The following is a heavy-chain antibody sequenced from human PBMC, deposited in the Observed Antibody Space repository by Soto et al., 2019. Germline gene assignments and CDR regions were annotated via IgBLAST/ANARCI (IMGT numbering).Heavy chain of an antibody. D-gene: IGHD1-26*01. CDR3: APRGATAGYYGMDV. CDR1: GGSFNSYS. J-gene: IGHJ6*02. V-gene: IGHV1-69*12. Sequence: QVQLVQSGAEVKKPGSSVKVSCKASGGSFNSYSISWVRQAPGQGLEWMGRIIPIFATANYAQKFQGRVTILADESTNTVYMELTRLTSEDTAVYYCAPRGATAGYYGMDVWGQGTTVTVSS. CDR2: IIPIFATA.